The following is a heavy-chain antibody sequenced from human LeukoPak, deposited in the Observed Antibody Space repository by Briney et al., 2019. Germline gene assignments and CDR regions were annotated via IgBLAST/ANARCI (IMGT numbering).Heavy chain of an antibody. V-gene: IGHV4-61*08. Sequence: SETLSLTCAVSGGSISSGGYYWNWIRQPPGKGLEWIGSISYSGSTNYNPSLESRVTISVDTSKNQFSLKLSSVTAADTAVYYCARGGWGGGSGRKLYSYYYYYYMDVWGKGTTVTVSS. D-gene: IGHD3-10*01. CDR2: ISYSGST. CDR1: GGSISSGGYY. CDR3: ARGGWGGGSGRKLYSYYYYYYMDV. J-gene: IGHJ6*03.